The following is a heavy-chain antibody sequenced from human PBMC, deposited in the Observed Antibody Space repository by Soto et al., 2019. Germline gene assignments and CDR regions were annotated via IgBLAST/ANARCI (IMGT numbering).Heavy chain of an antibody. D-gene: IGHD3-10*01. Sequence: PSETLSLTCTVSGGSISSYYWSWIRQPPGKGLEWIGYIYYSGSTNYNPSLKSRVTISVDTSKNQFPLKLSSVTAADTAVYYCARMGRITMVRGAHTFDYWGQGTLVTVSS. CDR3: ARMGRITMVRGAHTFDY. V-gene: IGHV4-59*01. J-gene: IGHJ4*02. CDR2: IYYSGST. CDR1: GGSISSYY.